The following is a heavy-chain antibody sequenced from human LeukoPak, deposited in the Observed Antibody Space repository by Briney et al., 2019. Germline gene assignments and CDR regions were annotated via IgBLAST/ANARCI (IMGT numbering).Heavy chain of an antibody. CDR2: INPNSGGT. D-gene: IGHD2-15*01. CDR1: GYTFTGYY. V-gene: IGHV1-2*02. CDR3: ARDLGCSGGSCDLNWFDP. J-gene: IGHJ5*02. Sequence: ASVKVSCKASGYTFTGYYMHWVRQALGQGLEWMGWINPNSGGTNYAQKFQGRVTMTRDTSISTAYMELSRLRSDDTAVYYCARDLGCSGGSCDLNWFDPWGQGTLVTVSS.